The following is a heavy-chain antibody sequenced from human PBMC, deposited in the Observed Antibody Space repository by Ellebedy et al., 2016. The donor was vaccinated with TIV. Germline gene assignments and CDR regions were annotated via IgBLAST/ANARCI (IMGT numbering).Heavy chain of an antibody. Sequence: GESLKISXAASGFTFSSHAMSWVRQAPGKGLEWVSGISDSGSTIYYADSVKGRFTISRDNSKNTLYLQMNSLRVEDTAVYHCARSDWFDPWGQGTLVTVSS. J-gene: IGHJ5*02. V-gene: IGHV3-23*01. CDR3: ARSDWFDP. CDR2: ISDSGSTI. CDR1: GFTFSSHA.